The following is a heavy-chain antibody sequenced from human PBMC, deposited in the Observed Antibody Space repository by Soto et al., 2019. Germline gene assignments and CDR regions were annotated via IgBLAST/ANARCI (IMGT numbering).Heavy chain of an antibody. CDR2: IYYSGST. V-gene: IGHV4-59*01. D-gene: IGHD6-6*01. CDR1: GASFSSYS. CDR3: ERSPQRLSSSPTYDYYGMDV. Sequence: SETLSLTCTVSGASFSSYSWSWIRQPPGKGLEWIGYIYYSGSTNYNPSLKSRVTISVDTSKNQFSLKLSSVTAADTAVYYCERSPQRLSSSPTYDYYGMDVWGQGTTVTVSS. J-gene: IGHJ6*02.